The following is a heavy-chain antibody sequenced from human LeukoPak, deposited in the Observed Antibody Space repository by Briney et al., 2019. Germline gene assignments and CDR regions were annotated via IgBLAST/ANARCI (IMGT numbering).Heavy chain of an antibody. CDR1: GYTFTGYY. J-gene: IGHJ5*02. Sequence: GASVKVSCKASGYTFTGYYMHWVRQAPGQGLEWMALINPAGTATWYAQKFRGRLTTTRDLSTSTDYMELSSLRSDDTAVYFCARDNSVGDYAWWFDPWGQGTPVTVSS. D-gene: IGHD1-26*01. V-gene: IGHV1-46*01. CDR3: ARDNSVGDYAWWFDP. CDR2: INPAGTAT.